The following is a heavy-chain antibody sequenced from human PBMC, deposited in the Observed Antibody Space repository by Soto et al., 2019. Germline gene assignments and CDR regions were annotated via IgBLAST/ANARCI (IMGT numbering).Heavy chain of an antibody. V-gene: IGHV3-11*04. Sequence: GGSLRLSCSASGFTFTNYYMSWIRQAPGKGPQWVSYISSSGTSMFYADSVKGRFTISRDNAKNSLYLEMNSLRAEDTAVYYCAKDRRWLVHWFDPWGQGTLVTVSS. CDR2: ISSSGTSM. CDR1: GFTFTNYY. CDR3: AKDRRWLVHWFDP. D-gene: IGHD6-19*01. J-gene: IGHJ5*02.